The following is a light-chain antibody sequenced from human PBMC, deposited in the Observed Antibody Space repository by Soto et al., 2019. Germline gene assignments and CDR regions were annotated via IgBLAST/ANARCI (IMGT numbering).Light chain of an antibody. J-gene: IGKJ5*01. Sequence: IGLNQSPCTLSLSQGERATLSCRASQSVSSSYLAWYQQKPGQAPRLLIYGASSRATGIPDRFSGSGSGTDFTLTISRLEPEDFAVYYCQQYGSSRITFGQGTRLEIK. CDR1: QSVSSSY. CDR2: GAS. CDR3: QQYGSSRIT. V-gene: IGKV3-20*01.